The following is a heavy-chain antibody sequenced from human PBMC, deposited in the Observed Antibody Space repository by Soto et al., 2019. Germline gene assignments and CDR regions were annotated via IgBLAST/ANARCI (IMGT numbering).Heavy chain of an antibody. D-gene: IGHD2-21*02. CDR3: ASGGGAFCGTDCYRAFDY. J-gene: IGHJ4*02. CDR2: IYRDGST. CDR1: GLTVSSNY. Sequence: EVQLVESGGGLIQPGGSLRLSCAASGLTVSSNYMSWVRQAPGKGLEWVSVIYRDGSTYYADSVKGRITISRDHSKNTLELQMNSLSADDKAVYFCASGGGAFCGTDCYRAFDYWGQGTLVTVSS. V-gene: IGHV3-53*01.